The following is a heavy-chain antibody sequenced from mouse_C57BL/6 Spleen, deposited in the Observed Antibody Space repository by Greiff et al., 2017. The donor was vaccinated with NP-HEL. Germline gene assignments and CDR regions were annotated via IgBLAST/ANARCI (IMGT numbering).Heavy chain of an antibody. CDR1: GYAFSSYW. CDR2: IYPGDGDT. D-gene: IGHD3-1*01. CDR3: ARSGPGPMDY. V-gene: IGHV1-80*01. J-gene: IGHJ4*01. Sequence: QVQLKQSGAELVKPGASVKISCTASGYAFSSYWMNWVKQRPGKGLEWIGQIYPGDGDTNYNGKFKGKATLTADKSSSTAYMQLSSLTSEDSAVYFCARSGPGPMDYWGQGTSVTVSS.